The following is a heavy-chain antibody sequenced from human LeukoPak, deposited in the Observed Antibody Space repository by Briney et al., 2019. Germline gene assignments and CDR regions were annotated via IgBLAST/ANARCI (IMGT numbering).Heavy chain of an antibody. CDR3: ARAGGSYYYYYYGMDV. CDR2: IYYSGST. Sequence: PSETLSLTCTVSGGSISSYYWSWIRQPPGKGLEWIGYIYYSGSTNYNPSLKSRVTISVDTSKNQFSLKLSSVTAADTAVYYCARAGGSYYYYYYGMDVWGQGTTVTVSS. V-gene: IGHV4-59*01. J-gene: IGHJ6*02. D-gene: IGHD2-15*01. CDR1: GGSISSYY.